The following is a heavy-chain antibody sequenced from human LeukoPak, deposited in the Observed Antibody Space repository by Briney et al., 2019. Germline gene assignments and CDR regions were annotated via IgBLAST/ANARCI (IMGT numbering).Heavy chain of an antibody. CDR2: INHSGST. CDR3: ARHGIGVAAAGFDY. CDR1: GGSFSGYY. Sequence: SETLSLTCAVYGGSFSGYYWSWIRQPPGKGLEWIGEINHSGSTNYNPSLKSRVTISVDTSKNQFSLKLSSVTAADTAVYYCARHGIGVAAAGFDYWGQGTLVTVSS. V-gene: IGHV4-34*01. D-gene: IGHD6-13*01. J-gene: IGHJ4*02.